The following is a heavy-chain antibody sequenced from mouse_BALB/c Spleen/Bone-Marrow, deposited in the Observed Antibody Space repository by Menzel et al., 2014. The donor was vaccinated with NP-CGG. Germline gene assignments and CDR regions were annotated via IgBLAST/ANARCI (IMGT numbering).Heavy chain of an antibody. V-gene: IGHV7-3*02. Sequence: EVKLVESGGGLVQPGGSLRLSCATSGFTFTDYYMNWVRQPPGKALEWLAFIRNRANGYTTEYSASVEGRFTISRDNSQSILYLQMNTLRAEDSASYYCARDMGGLLFYSWARGDTLSVSS. D-gene: IGHD1-1*01. CDR1: GFTFTDYY. CDR2: IRNRANGYTT. J-gene: IGHJ2*01. CDR3: ARDMGGLLFYS.